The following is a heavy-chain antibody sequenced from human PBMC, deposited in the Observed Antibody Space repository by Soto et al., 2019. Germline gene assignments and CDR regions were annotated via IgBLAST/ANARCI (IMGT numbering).Heavy chain of an antibody. J-gene: IGHJ6*02. CDR3: ARVEVGGYYDSSGYYRRLYYYYYGMDV. CDR2: ISSSSSYI. Sequence: GGSLRLSCAASGFTFSSYSMNWVRQAPGKGLEWVSSISSSSSYIYYADSVKGRFTSSRDNAKNSLYLQMNSLRAEDTAVYYCARVEVGGYYDSSGYYRRLYYYYYGMDVWGQGTTVTVSS. D-gene: IGHD3-22*01. V-gene: IGHV3-21*01. CDR1: GFTFSSYS.